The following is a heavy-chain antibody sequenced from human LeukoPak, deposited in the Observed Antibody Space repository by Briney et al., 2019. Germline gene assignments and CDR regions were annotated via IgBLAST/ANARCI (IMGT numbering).Heavy chain of an antibody. V-gene: IGHV3-9*01. Sequence: GGSLRLSCAASGFTFDDYAMHWVRQAPGKGLEWVSGISWNSGSIGYADSVKGRFTISRDNAKNSLYLQMNSLRAEDTALYYCAKGKGITTFGNWFDPWGQGTLVTVSS. D-gene: IGHD3-3*01. CDR2: ISWNSGSI. CDR3: AKGKGITTFGNWFDP. CDR1: GFTFDDYA. J-gene: IGHJ5*02.